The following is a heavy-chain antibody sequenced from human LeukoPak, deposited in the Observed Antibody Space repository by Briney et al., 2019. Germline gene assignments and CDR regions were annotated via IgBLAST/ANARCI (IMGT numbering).Heavy chain of an antibody. CDR3: AELGITMIGGV. D-gene: IGHD3-10*02. CDR2: IKQDGSEK. J-gene: IGHJ6*04. CDR1: GFTFSTYW. V-gene: IGHV3-7*01. Sequence: GGSLRLSCAASGFTFSTYWMSWVRQAPGKGLEWVGNIKQDGSEKYYVDSVEGRFTISRDNAKRSLYLQMNSLRAEDTAVYYCAELGITMIGGVWGKGTTVTISS.